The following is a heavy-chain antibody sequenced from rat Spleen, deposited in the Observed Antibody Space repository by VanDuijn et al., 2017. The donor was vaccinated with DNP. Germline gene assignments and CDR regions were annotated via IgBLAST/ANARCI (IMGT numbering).Heavy chain of an antibody. CDR1: GFTFNKYW. CDR2: ITSSGGST. Sequence: EVQLVESGGDLVQPGRSLKLSCVASGFTFNKYWMTWIRQVPGKALEWIASITSSGGSTYYPDSVKGRFTISRDNAKNTLYLQMNSLRSEDTATYYCARDEGSYYYAMDAWGQGTSVTVSS. V-gene: IGHV5-31*01. D-gene: IGHD1-11*01. J-gene: IGHJ4*01. CDR3: ARDEGSYYYAMDA.